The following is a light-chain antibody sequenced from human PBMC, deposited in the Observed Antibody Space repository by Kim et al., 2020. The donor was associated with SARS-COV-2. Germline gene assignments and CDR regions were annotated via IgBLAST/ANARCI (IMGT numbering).Light chain of an antibody. V-gene: IGLV4-60*03. Sequence: SVKLTCTLSSGHSSYIIAWHQQQPGKAPRYLMKLEGSGSYNKGSGVPDRFSGSSSGADRYLTISNLQSEDEADYYCETWDSNTRVFGGGTQLT. CDR1: SGHSSYI. CDR2: LEGSGSY. CDR3: ETWDSNTRV. J-gene: IGLJ3*02.